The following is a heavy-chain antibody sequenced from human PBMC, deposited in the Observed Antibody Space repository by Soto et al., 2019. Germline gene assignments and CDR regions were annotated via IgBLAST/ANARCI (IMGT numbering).Heavy chain of an antibody. CDR1: GFTFGSYA. J-gene: IGHJ4*02. CDR3: VKDSCMAHPSGGECYLHFDC. CDR2: ISSKGHST. D-gene: IGHD2-21*01. V-gene: IGHV3-64D*08. Sequence: EVQLVESGGGLVQAGGSLRLSCSASGFTFGSYAMHWVRQAPGKGLEYVSTISSKGHSTDYADSVKDRFTISRDNSENTLYLQMSSLRLADTAIYYCVKDSCMAHPSGGECYLHFDCWGQGTQVTVSS.